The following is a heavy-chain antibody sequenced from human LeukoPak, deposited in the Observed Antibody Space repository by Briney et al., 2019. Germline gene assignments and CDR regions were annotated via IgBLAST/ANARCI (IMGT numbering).Heavy chain of an antibody. CDR1: GYSLTELS. CDR2: FDPEDGET. D-gene: IGHD5-12*01. Sequence: ASVKVSCKVSGYSLTELSMHWVRQAPGKGLEWMGGFDPEDGETIYTQKFQGRVTMTEDTSTDTAYMELSSLRSEDTAVYYCARAGALWLRTRAFDIWGQGTMVTVS. V-gene: IGHV1-24*01. CDR3: ARAGALWLRTRAFDI. J-gene: IGHJ3*02.